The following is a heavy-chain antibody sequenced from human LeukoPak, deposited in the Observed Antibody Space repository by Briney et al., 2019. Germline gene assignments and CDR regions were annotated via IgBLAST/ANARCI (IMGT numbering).Heavy chain of an antibody. Sequence: PGGSLRLSCSASGFTVSSNYMSWVRQAPGKGREGGSVIYSGSSTYYADSVKSRFTTSNNNSKNTHMLQMNSMRAETTAVYYCTSPFFGVAPTGVDYWGQGTLVTVSS. CDR1: GFTVSSNY. D-gene: IGHD3-3*01. CDR3: TSPFFGVAPTGVDY. V-gene: IGHV3-66*01. J-gene: IGHJ4*02. CDR2: IYSGSST.